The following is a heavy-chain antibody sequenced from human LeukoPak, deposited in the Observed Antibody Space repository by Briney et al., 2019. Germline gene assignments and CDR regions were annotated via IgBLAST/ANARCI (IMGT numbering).Heavy chain of an antibody. Sequence: PGRSLRLSCAASGFTFSNYAMHWVRQAPGKGLEWVAVILYDGSEKYYADSVKGRFTISRDNSKNTLYLQMNSLRAEDTAVYYCAKKEGSGWLYFDYWGQGTLVTVSS. CDR3: AKKEGSGWLYFDY. J-gene: IGHJ4*02. CDR1: GFTFSNYA. CDR2: ILYDGSEK. V-gene: IGHV3-30-3*02. D-gene: IGHD6-19*01.